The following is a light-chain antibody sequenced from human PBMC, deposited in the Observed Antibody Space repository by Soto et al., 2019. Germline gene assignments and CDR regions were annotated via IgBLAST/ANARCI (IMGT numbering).Light chain of an antibody. CDR1: SSDVGGHNY. J-gene: IGLJ2*01. CDR3: SSYAGSNTVV. Sequence: QSALTQPPSASGSPGQSVTISCTGTSSDVGGHNYVSWYQQHPGKAPKLIIYEVTKRPSGVSDRFSGSKSGNTATLTVSGLQAEDEADYYCSSYAGSNTVVFGGGTKLTVL. CDR2: EVT. V-gene: IGLV2-8*01.